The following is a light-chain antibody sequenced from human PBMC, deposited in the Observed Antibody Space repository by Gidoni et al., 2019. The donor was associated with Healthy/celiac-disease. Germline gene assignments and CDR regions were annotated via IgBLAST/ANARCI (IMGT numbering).Light chain of an antibody. CDR2: QDS. Sequence: SYELTQPPSVSVSPGKTASIPCAGDKLGDKYACWYQQKPGQSPVLVIYQDSKRPSGIPERFSGSNSGNTATLNISGTQAMDEADYYCQAWDSSTAVFGGGTKLTVL. V-gene: IGLV3-1*01. CDR1: KLGDKY. CDR3: QAWDSSTAV. J-gene: IGLJ2*01.